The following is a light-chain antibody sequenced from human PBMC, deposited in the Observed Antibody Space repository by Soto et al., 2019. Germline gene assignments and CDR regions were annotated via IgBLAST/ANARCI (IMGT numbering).Light chain of an antibody. CDR3: QQYATSPTT. CDR2: GTS. CDR1: QSVDSY. V-gene: IGKV3-20*01. J-gene: IGKJ5*01. Sequence: EIVLTQSPGTLSLSPGERATVSCRASQSVDSYLAWYQQKPGQAPRLLSYGTSSRATGIPARFSGSGSGTDFTLTISRVEPEDFAVYYCQQYATSPTTFGQGALLDNK.